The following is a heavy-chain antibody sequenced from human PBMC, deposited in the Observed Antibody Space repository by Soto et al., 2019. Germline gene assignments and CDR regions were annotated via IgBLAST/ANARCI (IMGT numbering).Heavy chain of an antibody. CDR1: VYTFTTYW. Sequence: GESLKISCKGSVYTFTTYWIGWVRQMPGKGLECMGIIYPGDSDTRYSPSFQGQVTISADKSISTAYLQWSSLKAPDTAMYYCARLAVGGKTYDAFDIWGQGTVVT. CDR2: IYPGDSDT. J-gene: IGHJ3*02. CDR3: ARLAVGGKTYDAFDI. D-gene: IGHD6-19*01. V-gene: IGHV5-51*01.